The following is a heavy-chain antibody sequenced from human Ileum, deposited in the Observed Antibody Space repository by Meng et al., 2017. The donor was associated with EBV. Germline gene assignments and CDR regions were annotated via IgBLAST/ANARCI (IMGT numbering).Heavy chain of an antibody. J-gene: IGHJ4*02. Sequence: QVALQESGPGLVQPSETLSLTCSVSGGSVSSGGNYWSWIRQPPGKGLEWIGYIYNSGSTNYNPSLKSRVTVPVDTSKNQFSLKLSSVTAADTAVYYCARDGYSSGSDWGQGTLVTVSS. CDR2: IYNSGST. D-gene: IGHD6-19*01. CDR1: GGSVSSGGNY. V-gene: IGHV4-61*08. CDR3: ARDGYSSGSD.